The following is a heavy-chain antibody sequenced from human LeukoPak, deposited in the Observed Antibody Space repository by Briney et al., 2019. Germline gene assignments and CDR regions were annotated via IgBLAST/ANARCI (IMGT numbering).Heavy chain of an antibody. V-gene: IGHV1-8*02. J-gene: IGHJ4*02. CDR3: ARGGEWLRFTFDY. Sequence: ASVKVPCKASGYTFTGYYMHWVRQAPGQGLEWMGWMNPNSGNTGYAQKFQGRVTMTRNTSISTAYMELSSLRSEDTAVYYCARGGEWLRFTFDYWGQGTLVTVSS. CDR2: MNPNSGNT. CDR1: GYTFTGYY. D-gene: IGHD5-12*01.